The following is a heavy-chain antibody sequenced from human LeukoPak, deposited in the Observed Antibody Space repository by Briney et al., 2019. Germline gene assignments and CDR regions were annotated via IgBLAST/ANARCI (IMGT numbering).Heavy chain of an antibody. V-gene: IGHV3-53*01. CDR2: LYSGGYT. CDR3: ARVSSFSGSYYVSD. CDR1: GFTVSDDY. Sequence: PGGSLRLSCAASGFTVSDDYMSWVRQAPGKGLEWVSVLYSGGYTYYADSVKGRFTISRDNSKNTLYLQMNRLRPEDTAVYFCARVSSFSGSYYVSDWGQGTLVTVS. J-gene: IGHJ4*02. D-gene: IGHD1-26*01.